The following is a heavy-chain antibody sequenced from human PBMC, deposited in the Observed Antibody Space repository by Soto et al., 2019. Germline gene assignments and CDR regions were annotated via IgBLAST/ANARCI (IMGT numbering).Heavy chain of an antibody. V-gene: IGHV1-69*06. J-gene: IGHJ6*02. Sequence: QVQLVQSGAEVKKPGSSVKVSCKASGGTFSSYAIRWVRQAPGQGLAWMGGIIPILGTANYAQKFQGRVTITWDKSTSTATIELSTVRPEDMAVYYCERGTYDYGTRYHYCGMDVWFQGTTVTVSS. D-gene: IGHD3-10*01. CDR3: ERGTYDYGTRYHYCGMDV. CDR2: IIPILGTA. CDR1: GGTFSSYA.